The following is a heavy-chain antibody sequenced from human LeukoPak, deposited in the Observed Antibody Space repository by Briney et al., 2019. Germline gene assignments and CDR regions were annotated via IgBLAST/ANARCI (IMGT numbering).Heavy chain of an antibody. Sequence: GGSLRLSCAASGFTFSSYAMSWVRQAPGKGLEWVANINKDGSEKYYLDSVKGRFTISRDNAMDSLYLQMNSLRAEDTAVYYCARRYCSGGSCYSVDYWGQGTLVTVSS. CDR3: ARRYCSGGSCYSVDY. CDR1: GFTFSSYA. J-gene: IGHJ4*02. D-gene: IGHD2-15*01. V-gene: IGHV3-7*01. CDR2: INKDGSEK.